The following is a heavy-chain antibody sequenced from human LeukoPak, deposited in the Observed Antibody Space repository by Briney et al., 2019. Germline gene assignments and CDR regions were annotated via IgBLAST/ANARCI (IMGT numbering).Heavy chain of an antibody. J-gene: IGHJ4*02. CDR1: GYTLTELS. D-gene: IGHD6-19*01. V-gene: IGHV1-24*01. Sequence: ASVKVSCKVSGYTLTELSMHWVRQAPGKGLEWMGGFDPEDGETIYAQKFQGRVTMTEDTSTDTAYMELSSLRSEDTAAYYCATEYSSGWYGGFDYWGQGTLVTVSS. CDR2: FDPEDGET. CDR3: ATEYSSGWYGGFDY.